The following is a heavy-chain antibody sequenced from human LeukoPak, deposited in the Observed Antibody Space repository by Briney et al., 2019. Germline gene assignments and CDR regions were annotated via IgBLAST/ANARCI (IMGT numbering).Heavy chain of an antibody. V-gene: IGHV3-33*01. CDR3: AREFATSPGDYYYYGMDV. D-gene: IGHD5-12*01. Sequence: GRSLRLSCAASGFTFSSYGMHWVRQAPGQGLEWVAVIWYDGSNKYYADSVKGRFTISRDNSKNTLYLQMNSLRAEDTAVYYCAREFATSPGDYYYYGMDVWGQGTTVTVSS. CDR2: IWYDGSNK. J-gene: IGHJ6*02. CDR1: GFTFSSYG.